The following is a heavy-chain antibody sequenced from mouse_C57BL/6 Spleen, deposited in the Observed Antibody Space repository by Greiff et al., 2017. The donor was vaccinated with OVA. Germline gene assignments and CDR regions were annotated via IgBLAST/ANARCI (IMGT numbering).Heavy chain of an antibody. D-gene: IGHD2-3*01. CDR3: AKNDDGYYPTGWYFDV. CDR2: IWRGGST. Sequence: QVQLKQSGPGLVQPSQSLSITCTVSGFSLTSYGVPWVRQSPGKGLAWLGVIWRGGSTDYNAAFMSRLSLTKNNSKSQVFFRMNRLQADDTAIYYCAKNDDGYYPTGWYFDVWGTGTTVTVSS. CDR1: GFSLTSYG. V-gene: IGHV2-5*01. J-gene: IGHJ1*03.